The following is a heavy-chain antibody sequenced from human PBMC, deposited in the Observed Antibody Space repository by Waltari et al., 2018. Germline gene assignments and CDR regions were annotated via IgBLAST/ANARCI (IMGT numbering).Heavy chain of an antibody. CDR3: AQCIAARPVLGAFDV. J-gene: IGHJ3*01. CDR1: GLSLTTSGVG. V-gene: IGHV2-5*01. Sequence: QITLKESGPTLVEPTQTLTLTCAFSGLSLTTSGVGVGWIRQPPGKALEWLALIYWNDDKRYRPSLESRLTIMKDASKNQVVLIMTNMDPVDTATYYCAQCIAARPVLGAFDVWGHGATVTVSS. CDR2: IYWNDDK. D-gene: IGHD6-6*01.